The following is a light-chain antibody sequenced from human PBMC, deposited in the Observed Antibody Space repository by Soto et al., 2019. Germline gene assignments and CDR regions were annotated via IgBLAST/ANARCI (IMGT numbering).Light chain of an antibody. J-gene: IGKJ2*01. CDR1: QSISSN. Sequence: ETVMTQSPATLSVSPGERATLSCRASQSISSNLAWYQQKPGQAPRLLMFRTSTRATGIPARFSGSGSGTEFNITISSLQSEDFAVYYCQQYYSYPRTFGQGTKLEIK. V-gene: IGKV3-15*01. CDR2: RTS. CDR3: QQYYSYPRT.